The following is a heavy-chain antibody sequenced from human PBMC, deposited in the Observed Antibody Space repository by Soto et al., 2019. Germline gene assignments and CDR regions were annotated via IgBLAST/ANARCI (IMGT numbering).Heavy chain of an antibody. D-gene: IGHD3-3*01. CDR2: IWYDGSNK. Sequence: PGGSLRLSCAASGFTFSSYGMHWVRQAPGKGLEWVAVIWYDGSNKYYADSVKGRFTISRDNSKNTLYLQMNSLRAEDTAVYYCARDKGDFWSVAYYYGMDVWGQGTTVTVSS. CDR1: GFTFSSYG. V-gene: IGHV3-33*01. CDR3: ARDKGDFWSVAYYYGMDV. J-gene: IGHJ6*02.